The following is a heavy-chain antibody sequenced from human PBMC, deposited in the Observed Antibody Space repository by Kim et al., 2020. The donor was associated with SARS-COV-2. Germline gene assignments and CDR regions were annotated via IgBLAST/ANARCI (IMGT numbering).Heavy chain of an antibody. V-gene: IGHV1-24*01. J-gene: IGHJ3*02. Sequence: PEDGETIYAQTFQGRVTMTEDTSTDTAYMELSSLRSEDTAVYYCATGLVPALDIWGQGTMVTVSS. CDR2: PEDGET. D-gene: IGHD2-2*01. CDR3: ATGLVPALDI.